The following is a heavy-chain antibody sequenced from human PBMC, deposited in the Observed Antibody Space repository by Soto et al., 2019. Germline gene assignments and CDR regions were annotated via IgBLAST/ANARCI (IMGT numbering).Heavy chain of an antibody. CDR3: ARALPYSGSGDS. Sequence: QVQLVQSGAEVKKPGASVWVSCKASGYTFTTYGISWVRQAPGQGLEWTGWISASNGNIHYGQKCQGRVTRTTASFTSTAYMELSSLTSDDTAVYYCARALPYSGSGDSWGRGTLVTVSS. V-gene: IGHV1-18*01. CDR1: GYTFTTYG. CDR2: ISASNGNI. J-gene: IGHJ4*02. D-gene: IGHD6-13*01.